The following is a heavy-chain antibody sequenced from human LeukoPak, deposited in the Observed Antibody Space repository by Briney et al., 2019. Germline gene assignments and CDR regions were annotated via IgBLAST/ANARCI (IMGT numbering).Heavy chain of an antibody. CDR2: INHDGTNT. CDR1: GLTFSSSD. Sequence: GGSLRLSCTASGLTFSSSDMHWVRQAPGKGLDWVSLINHDGTNTYYADSVKGRFTISRDNSQNTLYLQMNSLRGEDTAVYHCTNFDYWGQGTLVTVSS. CDR3: TNFDY. J-gene: IGHJ4*02. V-gene: IGHV3-30*02.